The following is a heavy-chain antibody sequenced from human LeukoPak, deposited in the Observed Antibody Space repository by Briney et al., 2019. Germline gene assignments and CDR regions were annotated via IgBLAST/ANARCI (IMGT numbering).Heavy chain of an antibody. CDR1: GYSFTSYC. D-gene: IGHD6-6*01. CDR2: IYPGDSDT. V-gene: IGHV5-51*01. CDR3: ARRFPPYSSSDRGGWFDP. J-gene: IGHJ5*02. Sequence: GESLKISCKGSGYSFTSYCIGWVRQMPGKGLEWMGIIYPGDSDTRYSPSFQGQVTISADKSISTAYLQWSSLKASDTAMYYCARRFPPYSSSDRGGWFDPWGQGTLVTVSS.